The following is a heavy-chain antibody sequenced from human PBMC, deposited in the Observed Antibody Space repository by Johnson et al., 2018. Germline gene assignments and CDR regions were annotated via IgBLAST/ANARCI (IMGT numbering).Heavy chain of an antibody. CDR3: AGRGRIASAGTHAFDG. Sequence: EVQLVESGAEVKKPGESLKISCKTSGYSFSSYWITWVRQMPGKGLEWMGIIYPGDSDTKYSPSFQGQVTISVDKSISTAYLQWSSLKASDTAMYYCAGRGRIASAGTHAFDGWGQGTMVTVSS. J-gene: IGHJ3*01. D-gene: IGHD6-13*01. CDR1: GYSFSSYW. V-gene: IGHV5-51*03. CDR2: IYPGDSDT.